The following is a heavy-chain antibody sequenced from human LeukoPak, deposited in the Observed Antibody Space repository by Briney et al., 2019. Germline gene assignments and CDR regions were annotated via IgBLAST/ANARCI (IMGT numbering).Heavy chain of an antibody. CDR3: ARVTNYDFWSGYYTGGFDY. V-gene: IGHV1-18*01. CDR1: GYTFTSYG. D-gene: IGHD3-3*01. Sequence: GASVKVSCKASGYTFTSYGFSWVRQAPGQGLEWMGWISAYNGNTNYAQKLQGRVTMTTDTSTSTAYMELRSLRSDDTAVYYCARVTNYDFWSGYYTGGFDYWGQGTLVTVSS. J-gene: IGHJ4*02. CDR2: ISAYNGNT.